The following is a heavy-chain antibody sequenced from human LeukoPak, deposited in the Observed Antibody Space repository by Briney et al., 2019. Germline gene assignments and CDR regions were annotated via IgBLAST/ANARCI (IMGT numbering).Heavy chain of an antibody. J-gene: IGHJ4*02. CDR2: IYYSGST. D-gene: IGHD3-22*01. CDR1: GGSNSSSSYY. Sequence: SETLSLTCTVSGGSNSSSSYYWRWIRQPPGKGLEWIGSIYYSGSTYYNPSLKSRVTISVDTSKNQFSLKLSSVTAADTAVYYCASHLLQDSSGYPPYYFDYWGQGTLVTVSS. CDR3: ASHLLQDSSGYPPYYFDY. V-gene: IGHV4-39*01.